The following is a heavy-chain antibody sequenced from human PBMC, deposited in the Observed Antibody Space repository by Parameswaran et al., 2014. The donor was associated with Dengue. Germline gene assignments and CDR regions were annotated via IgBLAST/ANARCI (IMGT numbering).Heavy chain of an antibody. CDR3: AKDRPRLVGATGYFQH. J-gene: IGHJ1*01. D-gene: IGHD1-26*01. CDR2: IRYDGSNK. V-gene: IGHV3-30*02. Sequence: WIRQPPGKGLEWVAFIRYDGSNKYYADSVKGRFTISRDNSKNTLYLQMNSLRAEDTAVYYCAKDRPRLVGATGYFQHWGQGTLVTVSS.